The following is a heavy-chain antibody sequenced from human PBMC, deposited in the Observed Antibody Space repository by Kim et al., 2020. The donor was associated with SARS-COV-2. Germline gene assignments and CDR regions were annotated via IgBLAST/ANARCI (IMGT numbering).Heavy chain of an antibody. V-gene: IGHV3-9*01. CDR3: ARGAEQWLEGDNWFDP. Sequence: GGSLRLSCAASGFTFGDYAMHWVRQAPGKGLEWVSGISWNSGSIGYADSVKGRFTISRDNAKNSLYPQMNSLRAEDTALYYCARGAEQWLEGDNWFDPWGQGTLVTVSS. CDR2: ISWNSGSI. J-gene: IGHJ5*02. D-gene: IGHD6-19*01. CDR1: GFTFGDYA.